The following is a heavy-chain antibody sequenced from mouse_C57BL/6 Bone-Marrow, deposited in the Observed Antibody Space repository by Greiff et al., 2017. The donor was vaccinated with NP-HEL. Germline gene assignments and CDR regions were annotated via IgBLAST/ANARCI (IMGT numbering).Heavy chain of an antibody. CDR2: IYPRSGNT. CDR1: GYTFTSYG. Sequence: LVESGAELARPGASVKLSCKASGYTFTSYGISWVKQRTGQGLEWIGEIYPRSGNTYYNEKFKGKATLTADKSSSTAYMELRSLTSEDSAVYFCARPRSGPHYWGQGTTLTVSS. D-gene: IGHD3-2*02. V-gene: IGHV1-81*01. CDR3: ARPRSGPHY. J-gene: IGHJ2*01.